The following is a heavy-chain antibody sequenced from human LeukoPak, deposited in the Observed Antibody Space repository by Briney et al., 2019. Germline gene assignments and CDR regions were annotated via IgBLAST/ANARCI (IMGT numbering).Heavy chain of an antibody. CDR1: GFTFSSYS. CDR2: ISSSSSYI. D-gene: IGHD3-9*01. J-gene: IGHJ3*02. CDR3: ATHLTGLTFDI. Sequence: GGSLRLSCAASGFTFSSYSVNWVRQAPGKGLEWVSSISSSSSYIYYADSVKGRFTISRDNAKNSLYLQMNSLRAEDTAVYYCATHLTGLTFDIWGQGTMVTVSS. V-gene: IGHV3-21*01.